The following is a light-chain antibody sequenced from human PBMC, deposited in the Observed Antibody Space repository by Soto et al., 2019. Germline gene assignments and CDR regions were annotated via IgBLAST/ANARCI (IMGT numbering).Light chain of an antibody. V-gene: IGKV3-15*01. J-gene: IGKJ4*01. CDR1: QSVSSN. CDR3: QQYNNWPRT. Sequence: EIVMTQSPATLSVSPGERATLSCRASQSVSSNLAWFQQKPDQAPRLLINGASTRATGIPARFSGSGSGTEFTLTISSLQSEDFAVYYCQQYNNWPRTFGGGTKVEIK. CDR2: GAS.